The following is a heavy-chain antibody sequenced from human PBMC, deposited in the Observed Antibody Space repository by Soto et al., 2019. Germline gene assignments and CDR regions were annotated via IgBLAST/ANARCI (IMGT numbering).Heavy chain of an antibody. J-gene: IGHJ4*02. V-gene: IGHV1-18*01. Sequence: GASVKVSCKASGYTFTSYGISWVRQAPGQGLEWMGWISAYNGNTNYAQKLQGRVTMTTDTSTSTAYMELRSLRSDDTAVYYCARVIYYDSSGHYYFDYWGQRTLVTVSS. D-gene: IGHD3-22*01. CDR2: ISAYNGNT. CDR3: ARVIYYDSSGHYYFDY. CDR1: GYTFTSYG.